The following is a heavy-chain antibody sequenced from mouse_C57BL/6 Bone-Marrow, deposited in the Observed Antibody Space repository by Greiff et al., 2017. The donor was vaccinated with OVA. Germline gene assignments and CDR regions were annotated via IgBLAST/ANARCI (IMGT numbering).Heavy chain of an antibody. CDR2: ISSGGSYT. J-gene: IGHJ3*01. Sequence: EVQLVESGGDLVKPGGSLKLSCAASGFTFSSYGMSWVRQTPDKRLEWVATISSGGSYTYYPDSVKGRFTISRDNAKNTLYLQMSSLKSEDTAMYYCARHYGQGFAYWGQGTLVTVSA. D-gene: IGHD1-1*02. CDR1: GFTFSSYG. V-gene: IGHV5-6*01. CDR3: ARHYGQGFAY.